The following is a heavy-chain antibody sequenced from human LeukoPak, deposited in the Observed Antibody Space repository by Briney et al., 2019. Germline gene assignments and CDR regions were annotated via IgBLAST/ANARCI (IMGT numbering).Heavy chain of an antibody. D-gene: IGHD6-19*01. CDR2: ISGSGGST. CDR3: AKGIGGGYSSGSAFDY. Sequence: GGSLRLSCAASGFTFSSYAMSWVRQAPEKVLEWVSTISGSGGSTYYADSVKGRFSISRDNSNNTLYLHMDSLRAEDTAIYYRAKGIGGGYSSGSAFDYWGQGTLVTVSS. CDR1: GFTFSSYA. V-gene: IGHV3-23*01. J-gene: IGHJ4*02.